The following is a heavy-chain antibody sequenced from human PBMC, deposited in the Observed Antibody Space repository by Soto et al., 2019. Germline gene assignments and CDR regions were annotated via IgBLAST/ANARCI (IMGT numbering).Heavy chain of an antibody. CDR1: GFTFSNFA. Sequence: PGGSLRLSCAVSGFTFSNFAMIWVRQAPGKGLEWVSAISGSGGDTWYKDSVEGRFTISRDNSKNTLFLHLSSLRSEDTAIYYCAKDRYTYNTAGFDYWGQGTLVTVSS. CDR2: ISGSGGDT. J-gene: IGHJ4*02. D-gene: IGHD3-16*02. CDR3: AKDRYTYNTAGFDY. V-gene: IGHV3-23*01.